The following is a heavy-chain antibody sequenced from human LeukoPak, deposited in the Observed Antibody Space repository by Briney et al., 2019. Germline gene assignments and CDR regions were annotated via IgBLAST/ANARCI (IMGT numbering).Heavy chain of an antibody. CDR2: ISGSNGNT. CDR1: GYTFTRYG. CDR3: ARDRRSYCSGSSCDSGADY. D-gene: IGHD2-15*01. V-gene: IGHV1-18*01. Sequence: ASVKVSCKAFGYTFTRYGVSWVRQAPGQGLEWIGWISGSNGNTNYAQNFQGRVTMTTDTSTSTAYMELRSLRSDDTAVYYCARDRRSYCSGSSCDSGADYWGQGTLVTVSS. J-gene: IGHJ4*02.